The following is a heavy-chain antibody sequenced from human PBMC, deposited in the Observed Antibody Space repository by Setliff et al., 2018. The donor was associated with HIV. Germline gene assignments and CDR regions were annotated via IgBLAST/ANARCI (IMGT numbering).Heavy chain of an antibody. D-gene: IGHD2-8*01. CDR1: GGTFNTYA. CDR3: ASPHGYCPDGSCSLVGASDF. Sequence: SVKVSCKASGGTFNTYAMNWVRQAPGQGLEWMGHIIPIFNIANYARKFQDRITITADESTSTAYMELSSLRSEDTAVYYCASPHGYCPDGSCSLVGASDFWGQGTMVTVSS. CDR2: IIPIFNIA. V-gene: IGHV1-69*13. J-gene: IGHJ3*01.